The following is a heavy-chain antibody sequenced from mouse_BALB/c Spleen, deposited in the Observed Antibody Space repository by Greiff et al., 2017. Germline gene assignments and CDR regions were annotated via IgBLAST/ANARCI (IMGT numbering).Heavy chain of an antibody. J-gene: IGHJ4*01. CDR1: GYTFTSYW. V-gene: IGHV1-69*02. CDR3: TRGSSRYGGMDY. D-gene: IGHD3-1*01. Sequence: QVQLQQPGAELVRPGASVKLSCKASGYTFTSYWINWVKQRPGQGLEWIGNIYPSDSYTNYNQKFKDKATLTVDKSSSTAYMKLSSPTSEDSAVYYCTRGSSRYGGMDYWGQGTSVTVSS. CDR2: IYPSDSYT.